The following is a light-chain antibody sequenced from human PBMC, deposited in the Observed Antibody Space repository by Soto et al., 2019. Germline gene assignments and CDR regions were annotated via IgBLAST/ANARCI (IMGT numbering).Light chain of an antibody. CDR3: SSYTSTSTVL. V-gene: IGLV2-14*02. Sequence: QSALTQPASVSGSPGQSITISCTGTSSDVGGYSLVSWYQQHPRKAPKLMIYEDSERPSGVSLRFSGSKSGNTASLTISGLQAEDEADYYCSSYTSTSTVLFGGGTKLTVL. CDR2: EDS. J-gene: IGLJ2*01. CDR1: SSDVGGYSL.